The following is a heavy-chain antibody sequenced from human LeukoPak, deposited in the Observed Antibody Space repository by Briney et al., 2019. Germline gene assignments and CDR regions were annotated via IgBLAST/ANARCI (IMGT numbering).Heavy chain of an antibody. CDR2: IYYSGST. CDR1: GGSISSGNYY. D-gene: IGHD3-10*01. Sequence: SETLSLTCTVSGGSISSGNYYWSWIRQHPGKGLEWIGYIYYSGSTYYNPSLKSRVIISVDTSKNQFSLKLSSVTAADTAVYYCASRYYGSGSYGGDAFDIWGQGTMVTVSS. V-gene: IGHV4-30-4*08. CDR3: ASRYYGSGSYGGDAFDI. J-gene: IGHJ3*02.